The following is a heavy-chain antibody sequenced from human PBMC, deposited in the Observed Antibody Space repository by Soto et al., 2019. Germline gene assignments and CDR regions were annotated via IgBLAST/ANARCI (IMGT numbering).Heavy chain of an antibody. CDR1: GSSINGSGYY. J-gene: IGHJ4*02. CDR2: MFYGVST. Sequence: LSLTCTVSGSSINGSGYYWGWIRQPPGKGLEWIGSMFYGVSTYYNPSLKSRVTVSVDTSKNQFSLNLRSVTAADTAVYYCARLPSRHLVDYWGQGTLVTVSS. D-gene: IGHD3-3*02. CDR3: ARLPSRHLVDY. V-gene: IGHV4-39*01.